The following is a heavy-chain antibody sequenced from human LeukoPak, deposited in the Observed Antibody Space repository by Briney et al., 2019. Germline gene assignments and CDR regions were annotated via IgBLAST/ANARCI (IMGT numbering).Heavy chain of an antibody. CDR3: AREGGYSYGAGYDYYYYMDV. D-gene: IGHD5-18*01. Sequence: WGSLRPSCAASGFTVSSNYMSWVRQAPGKGLEWVSVIYIGGSTYYADTVKGRFTISRDTSKNTLYLQMNSLRAEDTAVYYCAREGGYSYGAGYDYYYYMDVWGKGTTVTVSS. J-gene: IGHJ6*03. CDR2: IYIGGST. CDR1: GFTVSSNY. V-gene: IGHV3-53*01.